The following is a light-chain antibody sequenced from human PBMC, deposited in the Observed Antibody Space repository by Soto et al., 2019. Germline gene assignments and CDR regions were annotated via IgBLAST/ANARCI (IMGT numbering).Light chain of an antibody. Sequence: EIVMTQSPATLSVSPGERATLSCRASQSVATNLAWYQQKPGLAPRLLIYDASSRATDIPDRFSGSGSGTDFTLTISRVEPEDFAVYYCQQRSNWPPRITFGQGTRLEIK. CDR3: QQRSNWPPRIT. CDR1: QSVATN. CDR2: DAS. V-gene: IGKV3D-20*02. J-gene: IGKJ5*01.